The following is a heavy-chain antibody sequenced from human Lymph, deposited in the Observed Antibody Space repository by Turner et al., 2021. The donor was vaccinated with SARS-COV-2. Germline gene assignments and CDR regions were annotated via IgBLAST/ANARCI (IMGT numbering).Heavy chain of an antibody. Sequence: EVQRLESGGGLVQAGGSLRLSCAASGFTFSSYAVSWVRQAPGKGLEWVSAISGSGGSTYYADSVKGRFTISRDNSKNTLYLQMNSLRAEDTAVYYCANLYSSSAAGDPWGQGTLVTVSS. V-gene: IGHV3-23*01. CDR2: ISGSGGST. CDR3: ANLYSSSAAGDP. D-gene: IGHD6-6*01. J-gene: IGHJ5*02. CDR1: GFTFSSYA.